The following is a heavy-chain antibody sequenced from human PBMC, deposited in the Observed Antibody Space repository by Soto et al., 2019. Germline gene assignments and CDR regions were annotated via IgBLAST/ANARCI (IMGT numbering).Heavy chain of an antibody. CDR2: INHSGST. D-gene: IGHD3-10*01. V-gene: IGHV4-34*01. CDR1: GGSFSGYY. CDR3: RITMVRGAKYYFDY. J-gene: IGHJ4*02. Sequence: QVQLQQWGAGLLKPSETLSLTCAVYGGSFSGYYWSWIRQPPGKGLEWIGEINHSGSTHYNPSLKRRVTISVDTSKNQFSLKLSSVTAADTAVYYCRITMVRGAKYYFDYWGQGTLVTVSS.